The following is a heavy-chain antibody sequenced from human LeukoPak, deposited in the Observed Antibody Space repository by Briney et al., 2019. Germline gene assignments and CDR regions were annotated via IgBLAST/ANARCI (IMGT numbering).Heavy chain of an antibody. Sequence: SETLSLTCTVSGGSISSYYWSWIRQPPGKGLEWIGYIYYSGNTNYNPSLKSRVTISVDTSKNQFSLRLSSVTAADTAVYYCARVSWGSDTFDIWGQGTLVTVSS. V-gene: IGHV4-59*01. D-gene: IGHD3-16*01. CDR1: GGSISSYY. J-gene: IGHJ3*02. CDR2: IYYSGNT. CDR3: ARVSWGSDTFDI.